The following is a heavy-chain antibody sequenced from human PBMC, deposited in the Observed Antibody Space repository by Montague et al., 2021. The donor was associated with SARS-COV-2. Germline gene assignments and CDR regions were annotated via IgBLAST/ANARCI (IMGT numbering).Heavy chain of an antibody. D-gene: IGHD3-22*01. V-gene: IGHV4-59*01. Sequence: SETLSLTCTVSGGSISNYYWSWIRQPPGRGLEWIGYIYYGGSTDYSPSRKSRVTISLDTSKNQFSLKVTSVTAAGTAVYYCARGGGYYNYGLDVWGPGTTVTVSS. J-gene: IGHJ6*02. CDR3: ARGGGYYNYGLDV. CDR1: GGSISNYY. CDR2: IYYGGST.